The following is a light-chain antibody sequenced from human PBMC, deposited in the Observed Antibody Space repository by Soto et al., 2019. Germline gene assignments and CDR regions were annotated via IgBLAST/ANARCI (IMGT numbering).Light chain of an antibody. J-gene: IGLJ1*01. CDR1: SSNIGKNY. CDR3: GTWDSSLSVYV. Sequence: TQPPSVSAAPGQKVTISCSGSSSNIGKNYVSWYQQVPGTAPKLLIYENNNRRSGIADRFSGSKSGTSATLGITGLQTGDEADYYCGTWDSSLSVYVFGTGTKATVL. CDR2: ENN. V-gene: IGLV1-51*02.